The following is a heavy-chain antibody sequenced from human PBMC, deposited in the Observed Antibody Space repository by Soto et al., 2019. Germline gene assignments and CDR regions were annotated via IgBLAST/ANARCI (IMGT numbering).Heavy chain of an antibody. CDR2: IGGRATSA. CDR3: AKSRYAVRSGDFGDV. Sequence: EVQLLESGGGLVQPGGSLRLSCTASGVTFSNYAMSWVRQAPGKGLEWVSGIGGRATSAYYADSVKGRFAICRDNSYNTLFLQLNSLRAEDRAVYYWAKSRYAVRSGDFGDVCGQGTTVIVSS. V-gene: IGHV3-23*01. CDR1: GVTFSNYA. J-gene: IGHJ6*02. D-gene: IGHD3-3*01.